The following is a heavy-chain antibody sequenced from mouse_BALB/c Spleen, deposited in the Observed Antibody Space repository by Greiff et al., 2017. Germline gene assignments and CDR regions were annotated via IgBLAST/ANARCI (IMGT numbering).Heavy chain of an antibody. D-gene: IGHD1-1*01. CDR3: TTGTTIHY. Sequence: VQLQQSGTVLARPGASVKMSCKASGYSFTSYWTHWVKQRPGQGLEWIGAIYPGNSDTSYTQKFKGKAKLTAVTSASTAYMELSSLTDEDSSVYSSTTGTTIHYWGQGTTLTVSS. CDR2: IYPGNSDT. CDR1: GYSFTSYW. V-gene: IGHV1-5*01. J-gene: IGHJ2*01.